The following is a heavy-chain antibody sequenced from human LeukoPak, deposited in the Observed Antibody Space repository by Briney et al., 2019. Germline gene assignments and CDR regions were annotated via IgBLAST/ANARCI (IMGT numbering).Heavy chain of an antibody. CDR3: ARVSPYDSSGYYNGVFDY. CDR2: IYHSGST. CDR1: GYSISSGYY. V-gene: IGHV4-38-2*02. D-gene: IGHD3-22*01. Sequence: SETLSLTCTVSGYSISSGYYWGWIRQPPGKGLEWIGSIYHSGSTYYNPSLKSRVTISVDTSKNQFSLKLSSVTAADTAVYYCARVSPYDSSGYYNGVFDYWGQGTLVTVSS. J-gene: IGHJ4*02.